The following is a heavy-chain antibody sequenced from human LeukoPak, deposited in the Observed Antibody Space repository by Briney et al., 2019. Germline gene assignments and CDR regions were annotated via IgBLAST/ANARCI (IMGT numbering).Heavy chain of an antibody. CDR1: GGSINSYY. CDR3: ARQGGSIAVARFDY. CDR2: IYTSGTT. J-gene: IGHJ4*02. V-gene: IGHV4-4*09. D-gene: IGHD6-19*01. Sequence: WETLSLTGTVSGGSINSYYWSWIRQPPGKGLGWIGYIYTSGTTNYNPSLKSRVTISVDTSKNQFSLKLSSVTAADTAVYYCARQGGSIAVARFDYWGQGTLVTVSS.